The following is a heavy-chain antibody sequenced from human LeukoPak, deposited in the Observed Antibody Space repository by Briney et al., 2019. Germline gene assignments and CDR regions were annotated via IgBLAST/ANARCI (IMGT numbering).Heavy chain of an antibody. D-gene: IGHD1-26*01. V-gene: IGHV4-59*08. CDR2: IYYTGST. Sequence: PSETLSLTCTVSGGSISNYYWSWIRQPPGKGLEWIGYIYYTGSTNYNPSLKSRVTMFVDMSKNQFSLRLSSVTAADTAVYYCARGGSYLDYWGQGTLVTVSS. J-gene: IGHJ4*02. CDR3: ARGGSYLDY. CDR1: GGSISNYY.